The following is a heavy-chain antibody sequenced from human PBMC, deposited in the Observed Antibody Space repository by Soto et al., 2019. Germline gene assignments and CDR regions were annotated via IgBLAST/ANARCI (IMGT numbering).Heavy chain of an antibody. CDR2: ISYDGTNK. CDR1: GFTCSNYG. CDR3: AKISPTYYDFWSGYTYFDY. J-gene: IGHJ4*02. Sequence: GGSLRLSCAASGFTCSNYGMRWVRQAPGKGLEWVAVISYDGTNKYYADSVKGRFTISGDNSKNTLYLQMNSLRAEDTAIYYCAKISPTYYDFWSGYTYFDYWGQGTLVTVSS. D-gene: IGHD3-3*01. V-gene: IGHV3-30*18.